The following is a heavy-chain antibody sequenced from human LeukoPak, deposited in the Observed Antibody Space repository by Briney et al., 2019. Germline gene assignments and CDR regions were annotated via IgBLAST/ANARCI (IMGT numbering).Heavy chain of an antibody. J-gene: IGHJ5*02. D-gene: IGHD5-24*01. V-gene: IGHV3-30-3*01. CDR3: ARGVGYTLVS. CDR1: GLTFRTSA. Sequence: GGFLRLSCADSGLTFRTSAMHWVRQAPGKGLEWVAVVSFDGSNENYADSVRGRFIISRDNSKNTLYLQMSGLRREDTAMYYCARGVGYTLVSWGQGTLVTVSS. CDR2: VSFDGSNE.